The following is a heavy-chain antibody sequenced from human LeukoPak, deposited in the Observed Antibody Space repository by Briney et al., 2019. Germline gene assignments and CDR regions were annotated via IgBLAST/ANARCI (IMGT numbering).Heavy chain of an antibody. CDR3: AGETTVVTPCWFDP. J-gene: IGHJ5*02. V-gene: IGHV1-2*02. CDR1: GYTFTSYA. D-gene: IGHD4-23*01. Sequence: ASVKVSCKASGYTFTSYAMNWVRQAPGQGLEWMGWINPNSGGTNYAQKFQGRVTMTRDTSISTAYMELSRLRSDDTAVYYCAGETTVVTPCWFDPWGQGTLVTVSS. CDR2: INPNSGGT.